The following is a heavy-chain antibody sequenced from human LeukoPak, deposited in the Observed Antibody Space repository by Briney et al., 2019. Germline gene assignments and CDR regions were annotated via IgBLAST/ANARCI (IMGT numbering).Heavy chain of an antibody. D-gene: IGHD1-26*01. Sequence: GGSLRLSCATSGFTVSSNYMSWVRQAPGKGLEWVSVIYSGGSTYYADSVKGRFTISRDNSKNTLYLQMNSLRAEDTAVYYCARDFPPHGYSGSSRWGQGTLVTVSS. J-gene: IGHJ4*02. V-gene: IGHV3-53*01. CDR1: GFTVSSNY. CDR2: IYSGGST. CDR3: ARDFPPHGYSGSSR.